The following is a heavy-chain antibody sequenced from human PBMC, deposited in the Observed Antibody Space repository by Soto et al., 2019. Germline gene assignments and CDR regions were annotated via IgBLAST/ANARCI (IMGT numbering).Heavy chain of an antibody. V-gene: IGHV4-59*08. J-gene: IGHJ4*02. Sequence: SETLSLTCTVSGGSMSSSYWSWIRQPPGKGLEWIGYISWIGSTSYNPSLKSRVTISLGTSKNQFPLKLSSVTAADTAVYYCARHGGVGYSSSSYFDYWGPGTLVTVSS. CDR2: ISWIGST. CDR1: GGSMSSSY. D-gene: IGHD6-6*01. CDR3: ARHGGVGYSSSSYFDY.